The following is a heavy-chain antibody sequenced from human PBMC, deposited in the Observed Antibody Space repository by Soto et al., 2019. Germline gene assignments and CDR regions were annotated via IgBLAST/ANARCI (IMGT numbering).Heavy chain of an antibody. CDR3: ARDKSAGWAARSEFDP. Sequence: SETLSLTCTVSGGSIGGYHWSWVRQPPGKGLEWVGFIYYGGGTDYNPSLKSRATISLDTSKSQVSLRLSSVTAADTAVYYCARDKSAGWAARSEFDPWGQGALVTVSS. D-gene: IGHD6-13*01. V-gene: IGHV4-59*01. J-gene: IGHJ5*02. CDR2: IYYGGGT. CDR1: GGSIGGYH.